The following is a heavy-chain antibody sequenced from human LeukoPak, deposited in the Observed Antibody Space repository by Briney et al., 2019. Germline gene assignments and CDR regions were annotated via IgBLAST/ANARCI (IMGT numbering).Heavy chain of an antibody. CDR2: IGYDGSNK. V-gene: IGHV3-33*08. J-gene: IGHJ4*02. Sequence: GRSLRLSCAASGFIFKDYCMHWVRQAPGKGLKWGAVIGYDGSNKYYADSVKGRFTISRDNSKNTLDLQMNSMSAEDTAVYYCARASGPRIYYDSSGPRFGRFDYWGQGTLVTVSS. CDR1: GFIFKDYC. CDR3: ARASGPRIYYDSSGPRFGRFDY. D-gene: IGHD3-22*01.